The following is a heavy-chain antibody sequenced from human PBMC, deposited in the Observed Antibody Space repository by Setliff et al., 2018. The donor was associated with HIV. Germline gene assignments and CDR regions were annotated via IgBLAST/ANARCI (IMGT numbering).Heavy chain of an antibody. V-gene: IGHV4-59*08. D-gene: IGHD3-22*01. Sequence: SETLSLTCTVSGGSITNYCWGWIRQPPGKGLEWIGFIYYSGSTNYNPSLKSRVTIPVDTSKHQFSLKLSSVTAADTAVYYCARHARSITMTTDWYFDLWGRGTLVTVSS. CDR2: IYYSGST. J-gene: IGHJ2*01. CDR1: GGSITNYC. CDR3: ARHARSITMTTDWYFDL.